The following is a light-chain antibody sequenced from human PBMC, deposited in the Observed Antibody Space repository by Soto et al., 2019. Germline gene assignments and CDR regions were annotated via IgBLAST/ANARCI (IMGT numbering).Light chain of an antibody. CDR2: WAS. CDR3: QQYYSTPQT. V-gene: IGKV4-1*01. Sequence: DIVMTQSPDSLAVSLGERATINCKSSQSVLYSSNNKNYLAWYQQKPGQPPKLLIYWASTRESGVPDRFSGSRFGTDFTLTISSLQAEDVAVYYCQQYYSTPQTFGQGTKVEIK. J-gene: IGKJ1*01. CDR1: QSVLYSSNNKNY.